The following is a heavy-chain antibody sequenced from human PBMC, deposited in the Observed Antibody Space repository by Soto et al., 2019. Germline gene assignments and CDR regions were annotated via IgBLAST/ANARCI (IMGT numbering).Heavy chain of an antibody. V-gene: IGHV3-66*01. CDR1: GFTVSSNY. CDR2: IYSGGST. Sequence: PGGSLRLSCAASGFTVSSNYMSWVRQAPGKGLEWVSVIYSGGSTYYADSVKGRFTISRDNSKNTLYLQMNSLRAEDTAVYYCARDTPGGYDFWSGYPSHYMDVWGKGTTVTVSS. J-gene: IGHJ6*03. CDR3: ARDTPGGYDFWSGYPSHYMDV. D-gene: IGHD3-3*01.